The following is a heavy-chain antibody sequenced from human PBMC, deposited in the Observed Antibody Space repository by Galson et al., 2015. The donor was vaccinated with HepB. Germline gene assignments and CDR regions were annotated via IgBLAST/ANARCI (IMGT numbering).Heavy chain of an antibody. CDR1: GFTFSSYS. CDR2: ISSSSTI. Sequence: SLRLSCAASGFTFSSYSMNWVRQAPGKGLEWVSYISSSSTIYYADSVKGRFTISRDNAKNSLYLQMNSLRAEDTAVYYCAREMVRGAPIDYWGQGTLVTVSS. J-gene: IGHJ4*02. D-gene: IGHD3-10*01. V-gene: IGHV3-48*04. CDR3: AREMVRGAPIDY.